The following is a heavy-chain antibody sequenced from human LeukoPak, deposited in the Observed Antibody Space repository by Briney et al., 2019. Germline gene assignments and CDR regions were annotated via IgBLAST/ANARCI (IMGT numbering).Heavy chain of an antibody. Sequence: GGSLRLPCTASGFTFSTYWMHWVRQAPGKGLVWVSNINNSGSSTKYADAVKGRVTVSRDNAKNTLYLQMNSLRAEDTAVYYCARGGKAVTGLDSWGQGALVTVFS. J-gene: IGHJ4*02. D-gene: IGHD2-21*02. CDR2: INNSGSST. CDR1: GFTFSTYW. CDR3: ARGGKAVTGLDS. V-gene: IGHV3-74*03.